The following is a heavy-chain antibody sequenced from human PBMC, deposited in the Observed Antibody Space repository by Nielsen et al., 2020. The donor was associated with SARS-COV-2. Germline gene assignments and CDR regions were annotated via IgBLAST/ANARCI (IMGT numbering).Heavy chain of an antibody. V-gene: IGHV1-69*04. CDR2: IIPILGIA. J-gene: IGHJ5*02. D-gene: IGHD7-27*01. CDR3: ARDSRRTGESLIP. Sequence: SVKVSCKASGGTFSSYAISWVRQAPGQGLEWMGRIIPILGIANYAQKFQGRVTITADKPTSTAYMELSSLRSEDTAVYYCARDSRRTGESLIPWGQGTLVTVSS. CDR1: GGTFSSYA.